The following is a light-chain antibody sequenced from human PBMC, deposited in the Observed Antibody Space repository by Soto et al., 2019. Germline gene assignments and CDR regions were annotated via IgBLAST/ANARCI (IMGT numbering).Light chain of an antibody. CDR1: QSFSTSY. CDR2: NTF. V-gene: IGKV3-20*01. CDR3: QQYGGSPFT. J-gene: IGKJ3*01. Sequence: EIVLTQSPGTLSLSPGDRATLSCRASQSFSTSYLAWYQHKPDQAPRLLIHNTFTRATGITDRFSGSGSGTDFTLTISRLEPEDFAVYYCQQYGGSPFTFGPGPIVDIK.